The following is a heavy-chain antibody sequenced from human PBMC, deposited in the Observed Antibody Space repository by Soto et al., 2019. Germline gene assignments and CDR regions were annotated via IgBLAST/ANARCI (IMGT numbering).Heavy chain of an antibody. CDR3: ARGSTMIRGDY. V-gene: IGHV3-66*01. D-gene: IGHD3-22*01. J-gene: IGHJ4*02. CDR1: GFTVSSNY. CDR2: IYSGGST. Sequence: EVQLVESGGGLVQPGGSLRLSCAASGFTVSSNYMSWVRQAPGKGLEWVPVIYSGGSTYYADSVKGRFTISRDNSKNTLYLQMNSLRAEDTAVYYCARGSTMIRGDYWGQGTLVTVSS.